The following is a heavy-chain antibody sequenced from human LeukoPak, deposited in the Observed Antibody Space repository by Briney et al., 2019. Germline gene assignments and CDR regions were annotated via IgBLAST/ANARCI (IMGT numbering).Heavy chain of an antibody. V-gene: IGHV3-11*05. CDR2: ISSSSSYT. Sequence: GGPLRLSCAASGFTFSDYYMSWIRQAPGKGLEWVSYISSSSSYTNYADSVKGRFTISRDNAKNSLYLQMNSLRAEDTAVYYCARDRFCGGDCSYFDYWGQGTLVTVSS. CDR3: ARDRFCGGDCSYFDY. D-gene: IGHD2-21*02. J-gene: IGHJ4*02. CDR1: GFTFSDYY.